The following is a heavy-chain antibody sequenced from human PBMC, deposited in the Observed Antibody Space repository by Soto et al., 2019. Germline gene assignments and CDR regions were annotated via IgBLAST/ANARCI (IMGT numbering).Heavy chain of an antibody. D-gene: IGHD6-6*01. CDR1: GYTFTGYY. CDR2: IIPIFGTA. J-gene: IGHJ4*02. V-gene: IGHV1-69*13. CDR3: ARDFPLPEIAALIY. Sequence: EASVKVSCKASGYTFTGYYMHWVRQAPGQVFEWMGGIIPIFGTANYAQKFQGRVTITADESTSTAYMELSSLRSEDTAVYYCARDFPLPEIAALIYWGQGTLVTVSS.